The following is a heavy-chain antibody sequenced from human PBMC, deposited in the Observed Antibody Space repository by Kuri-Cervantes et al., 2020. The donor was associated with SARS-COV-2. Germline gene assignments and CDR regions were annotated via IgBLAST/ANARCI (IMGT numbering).Heavy chain of an antibody. CDR1: GFTFSSYA. D-gene: IGHD5-18*01. CDR2: ISGSGGST. CDR3: AKERRYSYGYLDY. V-gene: IGHV3-23*01. Sequence: GESLKISCAASGFTFSSYAMSWVRQAPGKGLEWVSAISGSGGSTYYADSVKGRFTISRDNSKNTLYLQMNSLRAEDTAVYYCAKERRYSYGYLDYWGQGTLVTV. J-gene: IGHJ4*02.